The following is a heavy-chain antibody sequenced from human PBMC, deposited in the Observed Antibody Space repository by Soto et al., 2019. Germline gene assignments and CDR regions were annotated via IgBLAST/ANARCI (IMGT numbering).Heavy chain of an antibody. CDR1: GLRFSDPY. Sequence: XGSIRLSCAACGLRFSDPYMNWIRQAPGKGLEWVSYISGSSRHTNFADSVKGRFTISRDNAKNSLYLQMNSLRAEDTAVYYCARHTSGWHYYDFWGQATPVTLPS. CDR3: ARHTSGWHYYDF. D-gene: IGHD6-19*01. V-gene: IGHV3-11*06. CDR2: ISGSSRHT. J-gene: IGHJ4*02.